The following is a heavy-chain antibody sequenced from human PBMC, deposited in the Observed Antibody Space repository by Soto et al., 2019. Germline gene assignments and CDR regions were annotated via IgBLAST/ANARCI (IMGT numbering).Heavy chain of an antibody. D-gene: IGHD1-1*01. V-gene: IGHV3-30*18. CDR1: GFTFSSYG. J-gene: IGHJ4*02. Sequence: QVQLEESGGGVVQPGRSLRLSCVASGFTFSSYGMHWVRQAPGKGLEWVAVISYDGINKYYADSVKGRFTISRDNSKNTLYLQMNSLRAEDTAVYYCAKSVYNWNDGFFDYWGQGTLVTVSS. CDR2: ISYDGINK. CDR3: AKSVYNWNDGFFDY.